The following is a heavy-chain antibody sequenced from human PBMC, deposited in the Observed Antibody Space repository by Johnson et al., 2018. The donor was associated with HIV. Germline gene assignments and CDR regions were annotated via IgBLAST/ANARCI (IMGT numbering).Heavy chain of an antibody. J-gene: IGHJ3*02. D-gene: IGHD3-22*01. CDR2: ISYDGSNK. Sequence: ISYDGSNKYYADSVKGRFTISRDNSKNTLYLQMNSLRAEDTAVYYCARRDDIRNGAFDIWGQGTMVTVSS. CDR3: ARRDDIRNGAFDI. V-gene: IGHV3-30*07.